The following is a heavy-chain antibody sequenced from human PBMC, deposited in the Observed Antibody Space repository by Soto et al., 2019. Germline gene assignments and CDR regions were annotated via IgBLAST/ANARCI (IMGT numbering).Heavy chain of an antibody. CDR2: FNAGTGDT. J-gene: IGHJ4*02. Sequence: ASVKVSCKASGYTFISYALHWVRQAPGQRLEWMGWFNAGTGDTKYSQKFQGRVTLTWDTSATTAYMELSSLTSEDTGVYYCARDPGGAAAGTNFAYWGLGTLVTV. V-gene: IGHV1-3*01. CDR1: GYTFISYA. CDR3: ARDPGGAAAGTNFAY. D-gene: IGHD6-13*01.